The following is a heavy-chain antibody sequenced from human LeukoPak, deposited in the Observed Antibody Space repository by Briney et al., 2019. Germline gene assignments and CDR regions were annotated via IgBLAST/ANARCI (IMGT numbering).Heavy chain of an antibody. Sequence: GGSLRLSCAPSGFTASRNYMNWDRQAPGKGLEWVSVIYSGGDTYYADSVKGRFTISRDISKNTVYLQMNSLRAEDTAMYYCARSWDERLNFDYWGQGTLVTVSS. CDR2: IYSGGDT. J-gene: IGHJ4*02. D-gene: IGHD1-26*01. V-gene: IGHV3-66*02. CDR3: ARSWDERLNFDY. CDR1: GFTASRNY.